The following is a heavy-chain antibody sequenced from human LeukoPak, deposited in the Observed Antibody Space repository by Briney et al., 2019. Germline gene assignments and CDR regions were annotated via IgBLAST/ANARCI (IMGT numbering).Heavy chain of an antibody. CDR1: GGSISCGSYY. J-gene: IGHJ4*02. CDR2: IYTSGST. CDR3: AGKHRYCTNGVCTDY. D-gene: IGHD2-8*01. V-gene: IGHV4-61*02. Sequence: SEALSLTCTVSGGSISCGSYYWSWIRQPAGKGLEWIGRIYTSGSTNYNPSLKSRVTISVDTSKNQFSLKLSSVTAADTAVYYCAGKHRYCTNGVCTDYWGQGTLVTVSS.